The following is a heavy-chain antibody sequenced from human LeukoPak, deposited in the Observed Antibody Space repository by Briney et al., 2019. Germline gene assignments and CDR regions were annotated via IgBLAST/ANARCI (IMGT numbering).Heavy chain of an antibody. CDR3: ARDKGQGDTAMVRTGLDY. J-gene: IGHJ4*02. D-gene: IGHD5-18*01. V-gene: IGHV1-46*01. CDR2: INPSGGST. Sequence: ASVKVSCKASGYTFTSYYMHWVRQAPGQGLEWMGIINPSGGSTSYAQKFQGRVTMTRDTSTSTVYMELSSLRSEDTAVYYCARDKGQGDTAMVRTGLDYWGQGTLVTVSS. CDR1: GYTFTSYY.